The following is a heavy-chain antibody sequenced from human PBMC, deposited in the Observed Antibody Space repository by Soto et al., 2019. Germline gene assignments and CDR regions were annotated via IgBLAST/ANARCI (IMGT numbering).Heavy chain of an antibody. CDR1: GYMFTSYF. CDR2: INPSDGTT. D-gene: IGHD6-19*01. J-gene: IGHJ4*02. CDR3: ARDKDSSARPRAEFDY. V-gene: IGHV1-46*01. Sequence: QGHLVQSGAEVKRPGASVRVSCESSGYMFTSYFIHWVRQAPGQGLEWVGVINPSDGTTTYAQKFQARITMTMDTSTTTVDMELRSLRSEDTAVYYCARDKDSSARPRAEFDYWGQGTLITVSS.